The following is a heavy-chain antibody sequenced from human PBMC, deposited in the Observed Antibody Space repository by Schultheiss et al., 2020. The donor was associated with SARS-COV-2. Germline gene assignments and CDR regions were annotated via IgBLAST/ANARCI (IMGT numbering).Heavy chain of an antibody. CDR2: ISWNSGSI. V-gene: IGHV3-9*01. CDR3: ARDLDPTDYDVGYFDL. Sequence: GGSLRLSCAASGFTFSSYAMHWVRQAPGKGLEWVSGISWNSGSIGYADSVKGRFTISRDNAKNSLYLQMNSLRAEDTAVYYCARDLDPTDYDVGYFDLWGRGTLVTVSS. D-gene: IGHD3-22*01. J-gene: IGHJ2*01. CDR1: GFTFSSYA.